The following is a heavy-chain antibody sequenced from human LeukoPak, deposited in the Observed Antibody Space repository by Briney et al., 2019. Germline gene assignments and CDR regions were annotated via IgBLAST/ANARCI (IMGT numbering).Heavy chain of an antibody. CDR3: AKIRFSSGWYLDDY. D-gene: IGHD6-19*01. Sequence: GGSLRLSCAASGFTFSSYAMSWVRQAPGKGLEWVSTISVSGGNTYYADSVKGRFTISRDNSKSTMYMQMNSLRVEDTAVYYCAKIRFSSGWYLDDYWGQGTLVTVSS. CDR2: ISVSGGNT. CDR1: GFTFSSYA. J-gene: IGHJ4*02. V-gene: IGHV3-23*01.